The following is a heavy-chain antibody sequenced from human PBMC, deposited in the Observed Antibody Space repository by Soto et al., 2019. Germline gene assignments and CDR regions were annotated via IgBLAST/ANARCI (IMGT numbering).Heavy chain of an antibody. J-gene: IGHJ6*03. CDR2: IYYSGST. Sequence: QVQLQESGPGLVKPSETLSLTCTVSGGSISSYYWSWIRQPPGKGLEWIGYIYYSGSTNYNPSLKSRVTISVDTSKNQFSLKLSSVTAADTAVYYCARATIFGVVTTYYYYYYMDVWGKGTTVTVSS. CDR1: GGSISSYY. D-gene: IGHD3-3*01. CDR3: ARATIFGVVTTYYYYYYMDV. V-gene: IGHV4-59*01.